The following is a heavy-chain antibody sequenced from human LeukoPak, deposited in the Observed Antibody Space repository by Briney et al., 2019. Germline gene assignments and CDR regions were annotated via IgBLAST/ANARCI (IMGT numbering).Heavy chain of an antibody. CDR3: AREGYSSSWYNFNVDV. Sequence: PSETLSLTXTVSGGSISSGGYYWSWIRQPPGKGLEWIGYIYHSGSTYYNPSLKSRVTIAVDRSKNQFSLKLSSVTAADTAVYYCAREGYSSSWYNFNVDVWGKGTTVTVSS. CDR1: GGSISSGGYY. CDR2: IYHSGST. J-gene: IGHJ6*04. D-gene: IGHD6-13*01. V-gene: IGHV4-30-2*01.